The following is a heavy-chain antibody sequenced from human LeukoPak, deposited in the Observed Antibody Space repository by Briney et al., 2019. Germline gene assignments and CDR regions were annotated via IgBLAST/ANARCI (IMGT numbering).Heavy chain of an antibody. Sequence: GASVKVSCKASGYTFTSYYMHWVRQAPGQGLEWMGIINPSGASTSYAQKFQGRVTITRDTSASTAYMELSSLRSEDTAVYYCARDYATTIDYWGQGTLVTVSS. CDR2: INPSGAST. D-gene: IGHD5-12*01. CDR1: GYTFTSYY. V-gene: IGHV1-46*01. CDR3: ARDYATTIDY. J-gene: IGHJ4*02.